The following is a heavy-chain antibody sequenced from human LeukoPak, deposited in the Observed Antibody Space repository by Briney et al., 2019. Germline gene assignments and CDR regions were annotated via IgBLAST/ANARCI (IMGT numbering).Heavy chain of an antibody. V-gene: IGHV4-59*01. CDR2: IYYSGST. D-gene: IGHD6-13*01. CDR1: GGSISSYY. Sequence: SATLSLTCTVSGGSISSYYWSWIRQPPGKGLEWIGYIYYSGSTNYNPSLKSRVTISVDTSKNQFSLKLSSVTAADTAVYYCASTYSSSWYWFDPWGQGTLVTVSP. J-gene: IGHJ5*02. CDR3: ASTYSSSWYWFDP.